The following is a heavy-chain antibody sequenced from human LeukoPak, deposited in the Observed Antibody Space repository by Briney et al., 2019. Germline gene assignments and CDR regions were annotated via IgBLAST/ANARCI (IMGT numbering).Heavy chain of an antibody. CDR2: LHYSGTT. J-gene: IGHJ4*02. V-gene: IGHV4-59*13. CDR3: ARAFWGKYFDY. Sequence: SGTLSLTCAVSGGSISSYYWSWIRQPPGKGLEWIGYLHYSGTTNYSPSLKSRVTISVDTSKNQFSLNLSSVTAADTAVYYCARAFWGKYFDYWGQGTLVTVSS. CDR1: GGSISSYY. D-gene: IGHD3-16*01.